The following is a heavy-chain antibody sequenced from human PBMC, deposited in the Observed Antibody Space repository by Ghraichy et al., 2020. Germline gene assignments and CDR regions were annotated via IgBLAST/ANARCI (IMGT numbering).Heavy chain of an antibody. V-gene: IGHV4-39*01. J-gene: IGHJ3*02. D-gene: IGHD2-2*01. CDR2: IYYSGST. CDR3: AIVVPAAILAFDI. Sequence: SETLSLTCTVSGGSISSSSYYWGWIRQPPGKGLEWIGSIYYSGSTYYNPSLKSRVTISVDTSKNQFSLKLSSVTAADTAVYYCAIVVPAAILAFDIWGQGTMVTVSS. CDR1: GGSISSSSYY.